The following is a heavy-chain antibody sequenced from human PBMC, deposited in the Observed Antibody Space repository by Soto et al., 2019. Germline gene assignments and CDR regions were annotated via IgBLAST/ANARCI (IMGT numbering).Heavy chain of an antibody. CDR1: GFALSNARMG. V-gene: IGHV2-26*01. J-gene: IGHJ6*02. D-gene: IGHD3-22*01. CDR3: ALVVITTYYYYGMDV. CDR2: IFSNDEK. Sequence: QVTLKESGPVLVKPTETLTMTCTVSGFALSNARMGVSWIRQPPGKALEWLAHIFSNDEKSYSTSLKSRLTISKDTSKSQVVLTMTNMDPVDTATYYCALVVITTYYYYGMDVWGQGTTVTVSS.